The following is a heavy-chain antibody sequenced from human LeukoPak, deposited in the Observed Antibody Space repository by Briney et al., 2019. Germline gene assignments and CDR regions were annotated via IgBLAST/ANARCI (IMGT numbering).Heavy chain of an antibody. Sequence: GGSLRLSCVASGFAFSSYAMSWVRQAPGKGLEWVSGISGSGGSTYYADSVKGRFTISRDNSKNTLFLQMNSLRAEDTAVYYCAKETYSSGWYPYFDYWGQGTLVTVSS. CDR3: AKETYSSGWYPYFDY. V-gene: IGHV3-23*01. CDR1: GFAFSSYA. CDR2: ISGSGGST. J-gene: IGHJ4*02. D-gene: IGHD6-19*01.